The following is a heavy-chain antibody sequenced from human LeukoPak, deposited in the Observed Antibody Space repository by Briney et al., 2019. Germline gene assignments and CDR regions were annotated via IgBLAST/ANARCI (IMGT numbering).Heavy chain of an antibody. CDR2: IYYSGST. Sequence: SETLSLTCSVSGGSISSSSYYWGWIRQPPGKGLEWIGSIYYSGSTYYNPSLKSRVTISVDTSKNQFSLKLSSVTAADTAVYYCARTSSSFRYKDYWGQGTMVTVSS. J-gene: IGHJ4*02. V-gene: IGHV4-39*01. D-gene: IGHD6-6*01. CDR1: GGSISSSSYY. CDR3: ARTSSSFRYKDY.